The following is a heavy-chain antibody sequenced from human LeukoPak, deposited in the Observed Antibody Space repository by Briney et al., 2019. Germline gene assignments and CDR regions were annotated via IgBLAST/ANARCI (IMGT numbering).Heavy chain of an antibody. J-gene: IGHJ6*03. D-gene: IGHD4-11*01. V-gene: IGHV3-49*04. CDR1: GLTFGDYA. CDR2: IRSKAYGGTT. CDR3: TRDLWTTVKDYYYYYYMDV. Sequence: GRSLRLSCTASGLTFGDYAMSWVRQAPGKGLEWVGFIRSKAYGGTTEYAASVKGRFTISRDDSKSIAYLQMNSLKTEDTAVYYCTRDLWTTVKDYYYYYYMDVWGKGTTVTVSS.